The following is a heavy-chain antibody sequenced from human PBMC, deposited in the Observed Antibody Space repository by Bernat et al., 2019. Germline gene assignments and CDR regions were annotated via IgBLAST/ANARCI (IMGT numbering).Heavy chain of an antibody. Sequence: QVQLVESGGGLVKPGGSLRLSCTASGFTFSDYYMSWIRQAPGKGLEWVSYISSSSSYTNYADSVKGRFTISRDNSKNTLYLQMNSLGGEDTAVYYCAKEEGGGSSWQGLDCWGQGTLVTVAS. CDR1: GFTFSDYY. J-gene: IGHJ4*02. V-gene: IGHV3-11*06. CDR3: AKEEGGGSSWQGLDC. CDR2: ISSSSSYT. D-gene: IGHD6-13*01.